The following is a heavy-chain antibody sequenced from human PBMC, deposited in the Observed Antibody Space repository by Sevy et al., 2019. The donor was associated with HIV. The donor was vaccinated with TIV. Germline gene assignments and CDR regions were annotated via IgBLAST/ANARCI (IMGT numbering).Heavy chain of an antibody. D-gene: IGHD2-15*01. J-gene: IGHJ4*02. CDR1: GFTFNIYS. CDR3: ARQFCSGGSCYLDY. V-gene: IGHV3-48*01. CDR2: ISSSSSTI. Sequence: GGSLRLSCVASGFTFNIYSINWVRQAPGRWLEWVSYISSSSSTIHYADSVKGRFTISRDNAKNSLSLQMNSLRAEDTAVYYCARQFCSGGSCYLDYWGQGTLVTVSS.